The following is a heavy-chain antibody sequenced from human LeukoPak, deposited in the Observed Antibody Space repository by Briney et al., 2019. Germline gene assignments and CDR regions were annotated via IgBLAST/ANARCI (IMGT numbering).Heavy chain of an antibody. Sequence: KSSETLSLTCTVSGGSISSSSYYWSWIRQPPGKGLEWIGYIYYSGSTNYNPSLKSRVTISVDTSKNQFSLKLSSVTAADTAVYYCARDAYYDSSGPYHGNWFDPWGQGTLVTVSS. CDR3: ARDAYYDSSGPYHGNWFDP. CDR1: GGSISSSSYY. V-gene: IGHV4-61*01. D-gene: IGHD3-22*01. J-gene: IGHJ5*02. CDR2: IYYSGST.